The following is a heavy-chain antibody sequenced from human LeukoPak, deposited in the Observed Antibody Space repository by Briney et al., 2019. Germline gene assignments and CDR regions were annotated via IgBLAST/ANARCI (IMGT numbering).Heavy chain of an antibody. V-gene: IGHV3-53*01. Sequence: GGSLRLSCAASGFTFSSYAMSWVRQAPGKGLEWVSVIYSGGSTYYADSVKGRFTISRDNSKNTLYLQMNSLRAEDTAVYYCARAGRDGYPLYYFDYWGQGTLVTVSS. CDR2: IYSGGST. CDR3: ARAGRDGYPLYYFDY. J-gene: IGHJ4*02. D-gene: IGHD5-24*01. CDR1: GFTFSSYA.